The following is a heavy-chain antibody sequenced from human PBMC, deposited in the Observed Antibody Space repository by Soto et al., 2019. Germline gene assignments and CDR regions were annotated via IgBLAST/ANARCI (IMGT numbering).Heavy chain of an antibody. CDR2: ISDSGGYT. Sequence: EVQLLESGGGLVQPGGSLRLSCAASGFTFGIYAMRWVRQAPGKGLEWVSGISDSGGYTYYADSVKGRFTISRDNSQNKLYLHKKSLRAEDTAVYYCAKGRLTKRSLIDYCGPGTLVTVSS. D-gene: IGHD3-9*01. V-gene: IGHV3-23*01. CDR1: GFTFGIYA. CDR3: AKGRLTKRSLIDY. J-gene: IGHJ4*01.